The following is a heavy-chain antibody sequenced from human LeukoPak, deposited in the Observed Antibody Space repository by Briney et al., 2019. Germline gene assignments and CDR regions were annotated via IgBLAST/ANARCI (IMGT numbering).Heavy chain of an antibody. J-gene: IGHJ4*02. V-gene: IGHV3-74*03. Sequence: PGGSLRLSCAASGFSLGSYWMHWVRQVPGKGLVWVSRINSDGSTTTYADSVKGRFTISRDNAKNSLYLQTNSLSAEDTAVYYCARDHYDILTGLPSYWGQGTPVTVPS. CDR1: GFSLGSYW. CDR3: ARDHYDILTGLPSY. CDR2: INSDGSTT. D-gene: IGHD3-9*01.